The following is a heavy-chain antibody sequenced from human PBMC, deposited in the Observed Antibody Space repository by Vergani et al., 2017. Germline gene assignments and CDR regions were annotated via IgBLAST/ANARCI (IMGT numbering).Heavy chain of an antibody. V-gene: IGHV5-51*01. CDR3: ARQVTMVRGVIGGMDV. CDR2: IYPGDSDT. D-gene: IGHD3-10*01. J-gene: IGHJ6*02. CDR1: GYSFTSYW. Sequence: EVQLVQSGAEVKKPGESLKISCKGSGYSFTSYWIGWVRQMPGKGLEWMGIIYPGDSDTRYSPSFQGQVTMSADRSISTAYLRWRSLKASATAMYYCARQVTMVRGVIGGMDVWSQGTTVTVSS.